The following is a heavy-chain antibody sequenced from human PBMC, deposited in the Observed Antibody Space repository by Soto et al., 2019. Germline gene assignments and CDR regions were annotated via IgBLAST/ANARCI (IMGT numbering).Heavy chain of an antibody. V-gene: IGHV3-7*01. CDR1: GFTFSGYW. Sequence: EVQLVESGGGLVQPGGSLRLSCAASGFTFSGYWMNWVRQAPGKGLEWVANIKQDGGEKYYVDSVKGRFTISRDNAKNSRYLKMNSLRAEDMAVYYCARDRWWLVHWGQGTLVTVSS. CDR2: IKQDGGEK. J-gene: IGHJ4*02. D-gene: IGHD6-19*01. CDR3: ARDRWWLVH.